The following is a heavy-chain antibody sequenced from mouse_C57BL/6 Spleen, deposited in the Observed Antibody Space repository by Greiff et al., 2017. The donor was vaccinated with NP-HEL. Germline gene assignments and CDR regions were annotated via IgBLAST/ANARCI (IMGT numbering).Heavy chain of an antibody. CDR3: ARDTGLLLWYFDV. Sequence: EVKLVESGGGLVKPGGSLKLSCAASGFTFSSYAMSWVRQTPEKRLEWVATISDGGSYTYYPDNVKGRFTISRDNAKNNLYLQMSHLKSEDTAMYYCARDTGLLLWYFDVWGTGTTVTVSS. J-gene: IGHJ1*03. D-gene: IGHD2-3*01. CDR1: GFTFSSYA. V-gene: IGHV5-4*01. CDR2: ISDGGSYT.